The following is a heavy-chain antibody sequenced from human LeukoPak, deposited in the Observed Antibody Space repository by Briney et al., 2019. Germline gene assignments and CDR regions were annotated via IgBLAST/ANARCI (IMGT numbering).Heavy chain of an antibody. CDR1: GFTFSSYG. CDR3: AKSYSSSWYDY. J-gene: IGHJ4*02. Sequence: PGRSLRLSCAASGFTFSSYGMHWVRQAPGKGLEWVAVIWYDGSNKYYADSVKGRSTISRDNSKNTLYLQMNSLRAEDTAVYYCAKSYSSSWYDYWGQGTLVTVSS. CDR2: IWYDGSNK. D-gene: IGHD6-13*01. V-gene: IGHV3-33*06.